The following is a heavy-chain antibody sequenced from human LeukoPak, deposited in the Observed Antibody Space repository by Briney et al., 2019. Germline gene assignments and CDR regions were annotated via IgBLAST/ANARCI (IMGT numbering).Heavy chain of an antibody. V-gene: IGHV4-4*02. Sequence: PSGTLSLTCAVSGGSISSNNCWSWVRQPPGRGLEWIGEIYHSGSTNYNPSLKSRVTISVDKSKNQFSLKLSSVTAADTAVYYCARDLASMVRGVIVDDYWGQGTLVTVSS. CDR2: IYHSGST. CDR1: GGSISSNNC. CDR3: ARDLASMVRGVIVDDY. D-gene: IGHD3-10*01. J-gene: IGHJ4*02.